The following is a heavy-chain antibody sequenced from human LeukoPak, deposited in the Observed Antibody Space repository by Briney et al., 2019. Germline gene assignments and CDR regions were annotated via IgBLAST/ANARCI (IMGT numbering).Heavy chain of an antibody. Sequence: SETLSLTCTVSGGSISSYYWSWIRQPPGKGLEWIGYIHYSGSTNYNPSLKSRVTISVDTSKNQFSLKLSSVTAADTAVYYCAREGMAGWEPLLWGQGTLVTVSS. CDR3: AREGMAGWEPLL. D-gene: IGHD1-26*01. CDR2: IHYSGST. CDR1: GGSISSYY. V-gene: IGHV4-59*01. J-gene: IGHJ4*02.